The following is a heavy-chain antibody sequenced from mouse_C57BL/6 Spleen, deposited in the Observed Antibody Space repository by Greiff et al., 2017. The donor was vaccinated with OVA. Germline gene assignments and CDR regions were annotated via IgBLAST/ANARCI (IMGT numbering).Heavy chain of an antibody. CDR3: ARGYYGSSQAWFAY. Sequence: EVKLQQSGPELVKPGASVKISCKASGYTFTDYYMNWVKQSHGKSLEWIGDINPNNGGTSYNQKFKGKATLTVDKSSSTAYMELRSLTSEDSAVYYCARGYYGSSQAWFAYWGQGTLVTVSA. V-gene: IGHV1-26*01. CDR1: GYTFTDYY. J-gene: IGHJ3*01. CDR2: INPNNGGT. D-gene: IGHD1-1*01.